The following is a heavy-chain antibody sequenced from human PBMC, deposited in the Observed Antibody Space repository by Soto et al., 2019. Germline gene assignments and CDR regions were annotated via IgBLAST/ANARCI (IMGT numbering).Heavy chain of an antibody. V-gene: IGHV3-30*18. CDR3: AKGLDTAMVFYYYGMDV. J-gene: IGHJ6*02. CDR1: GFTFSSYG. CDR2: ISGGGGNT. D-gene: IGHD5-18*01. Sequence: GSLRLSCAASGFTFSSYGMHWVRQAPGKGLEWVAVISGGGGNTYYADSVKGRFTISRDNSKNTLYLQMNSPRAEDTAVYYCAKGLDTAMVFYYYGMDVWGQGTTVTVSS.